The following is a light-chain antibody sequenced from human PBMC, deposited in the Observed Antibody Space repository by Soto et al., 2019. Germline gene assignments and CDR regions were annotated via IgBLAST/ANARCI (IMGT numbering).Light chain of an antibody. CDR1: QTIKNP. CDR2: YAS. Sequence: TQSPATLSVSPGGGFTLSCMAIQTIKNPLAWYEQRPGQSPRLLLYYASTRATGVPARFSGSGSGTEFTLAISSLQSEDFETYYCQQYHNWPITFGQGTRLEIK. V-gene: IGKV3-15*01. CDR3: QQYHNWPIT. J-gene: IGKJ5*01.